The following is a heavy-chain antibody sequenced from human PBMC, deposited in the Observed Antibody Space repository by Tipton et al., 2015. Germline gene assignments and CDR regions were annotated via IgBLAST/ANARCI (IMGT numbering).Heavy chain of an antibody. Sequence: TLSLTCTVSGGSINSSSHYWAWIRQPPGKGLEWIGSISYSGSTYYNWSLKSRVTISVDTSKNQFSLKLSSVTAADTAVYYCARDEKIAVAGGYYYYGMDVWGQGTTVTVSS. D-gene: IGHD6-19*01. CDR3: ARDEKIAVAGGYYYYGMDV. V-gene: IGHV4-39*02. CDR1: GGSINSSSHY. CDR2: ISYSGST. J-gene: IGHJ6*02.